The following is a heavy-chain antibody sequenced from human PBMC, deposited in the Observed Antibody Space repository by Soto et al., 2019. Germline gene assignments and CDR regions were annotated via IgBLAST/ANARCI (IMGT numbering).Heavy chain of an antibody. J-gene: IGHJ4*02. V-gene: IGHV3-9*01. D-gene: IGHD6-19*01. CDR3: VKGLNIDYNSGWLYFDY. CDR2: ISWSSVNL. CDR1: GFKFDDYT. Sequence: EVQLVESGGDLAQPGRSLRLSCAASGFKFDDYTMHWVRQTPGSGLEWVSSISWSSVNLDYRDSVKGRFTISRDNAKNALYLQMNSLRVEDTALYYCVKGLNIDYNSGWLYFDYWGQGTVVPVSS.